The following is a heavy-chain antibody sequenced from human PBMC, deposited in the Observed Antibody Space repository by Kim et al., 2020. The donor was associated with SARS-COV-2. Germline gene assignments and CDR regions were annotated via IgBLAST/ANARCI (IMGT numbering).Heavy chain of an antibody. CDR3: VRTPDNGSVMDV. Sequence: YADSVEGRFTNSRDNAKNVVDQQMKSQRAEDTAVYYCVRTPDNGSVMDVWGQGTTVTVSS. D-gene: IGHD1-20*01. J-gene: IGHJ6*02. V-gene: IGHV3-74*01.